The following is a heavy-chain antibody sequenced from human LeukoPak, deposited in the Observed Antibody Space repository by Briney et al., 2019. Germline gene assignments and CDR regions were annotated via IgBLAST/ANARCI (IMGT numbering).Heavy chain of an antibody. CDR1: GFTFSSYS. D-gene: IGHD3-10*01. CDR2: ISSSSSYI. J-gene: IGHJ6*03. Sequence: PGGSLRLSCAASGFTFSSYSINWVRQAPGKGLEWVSSISSSSSYIYYADSVKGRFTISRDNAKNSLYLQMNSLRAEDTAVYYCARGRNTMVRGAIGAETRYYYSYYMDVWGKGTTVTVSS. V-gene: IGHV3-21*01. CDR3: ARGRNTMVRGAIGAETRYYYSYYMDV.